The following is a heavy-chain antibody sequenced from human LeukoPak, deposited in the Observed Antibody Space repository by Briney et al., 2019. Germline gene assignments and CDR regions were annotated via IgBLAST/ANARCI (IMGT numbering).Heavy chain of an antibody. J-gene: IGHJ6*03. CDR2: VYYTGST. CDR3: ARGIQGRGYTYGYYYYYYMDV. V-gene: IGHV4-61*05. D-gene: IGHD5-18*01. Sequence: SETLSLTCTVSGGSISSSSYYWGWIRQPPGMGLEWIGYVYYTGSTDYNPSLKSRVTMSVDTSKNQFSLKLSSVTAADTAVYYCARGIQGRGYTYGYYYYYYMDVWGKGTTVTVSS. CDR1: GGSISSSSYY.